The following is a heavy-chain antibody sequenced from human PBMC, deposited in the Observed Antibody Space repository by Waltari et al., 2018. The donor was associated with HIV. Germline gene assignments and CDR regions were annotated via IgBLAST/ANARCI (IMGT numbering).Heavy chain of an antibody. Sequence: EVQLVESGGGLVQPGGSLRLSCAASGFTLSSSWMSWVRQAPGKGVEWVANIKQDGSEKYYVDSVKGRFTISRDNAKNSLYLQMNSLRAEDTAVYYCARDRHYDILTGSYFDYWGQGTLVTVSS. CDR1: GFTLSSSW. D-gene: IGHD3-9*01. CDR2: IKQDGSEK. V-gene: IGHV3-7*01. CDR3: ARDRHYDILTGSYFDY. J-gene: IGHJ4*02.